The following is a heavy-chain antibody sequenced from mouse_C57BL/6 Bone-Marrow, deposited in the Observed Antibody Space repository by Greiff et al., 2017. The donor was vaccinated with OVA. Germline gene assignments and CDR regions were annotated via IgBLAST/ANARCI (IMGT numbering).Heavy chain of an antibody. CDR3: ARINYWYFDV. J-gene: IGHJ1*03. CDR2: ISSGSSTI. V-gene: IGHV5-17*01. Sequence: EVKLQESGGGLVKPGGSLKLSCAASGFTFSDYGMHWVRQAPEKGLEWFAYISSGSSTIYYADTVKSRFTISRDNAKNTRFLQMTSLRVEDTAMYYWARINYWYFDVWGTGTTVTVSS. CDR1: GFTFSDYG.